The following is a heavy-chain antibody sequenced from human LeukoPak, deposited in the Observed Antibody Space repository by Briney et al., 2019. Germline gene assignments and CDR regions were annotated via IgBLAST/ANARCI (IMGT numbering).Heavy chain of an antibody. J-gene: IGHJ3*02. CDR1: GYTFTSFG. CDR3: ARPLPYYYDHSGLYAFDI. V-gene: IGHV1-18*01. D-gene: IGHD3-22*01. Sequence: GASVKVSCKASGYTFTSFGISWVRQAPGQALEWVGWISAYNGNTNYAQKFQGRVTMTTDSSTSTAYMELRNLRSDDTAVYYCARPLPYYYDHSGLYAFDIWGHGTMVTVSS. CDR2: ISAYNGNT.